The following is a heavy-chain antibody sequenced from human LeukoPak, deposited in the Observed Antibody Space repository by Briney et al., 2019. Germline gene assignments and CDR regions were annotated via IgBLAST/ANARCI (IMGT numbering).Heavy chain of an antibody. CDR1: GYTFTSYG. CDR2: ISAYNGNT. CDR3: ASVGHYDSSGYYYENAFDI. D-gene: IGHD3-22*01. V-gene: IGHV1-18*01. J-gene: IGHJ3*02. Sequence: GASVKVSCKASGYTFTSYGISWMRQAPGQGLEWMGWISAYNGNTNYAQKLQGRVTMTTDTSTSTAYMELRSLRSDDTAVYYCASVGHYDSSGYYYENAFDIWGQGTMVTVSS.